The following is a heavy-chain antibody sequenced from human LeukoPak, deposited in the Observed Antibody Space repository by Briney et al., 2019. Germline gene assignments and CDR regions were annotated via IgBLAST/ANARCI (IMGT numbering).Heavy chain of an antibody. J-gene: IGHJ4*02. D-gene: IGHD4-17*01. CDR3: ARDYGDYVIDY. CDR2: ISSSSSYI. V-gene: IGHV3-21*01. CDR1: GFTLSSYS. Sequence: GGSLRLSCAASGFTLSSYSMNWVRQAPGKGLEWVSSISSSSSYIYYADSVKGRFTISRDNAKNSLYLQMNSLRAEDTAVYYCARDYGDYVIDYWGQGTLVTVSS.